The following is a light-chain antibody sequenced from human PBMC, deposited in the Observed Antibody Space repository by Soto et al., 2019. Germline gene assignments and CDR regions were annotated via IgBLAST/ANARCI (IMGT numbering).Light chain of an antibody. CDR1: SSDVGSYDL. CDR2: EDT. J-gene: IGLJ1*01. V-gene: IGLV2-23*01. CDR3: CSYAGSGTFV. Sequence: QSALTQPASVSGSPGQSITISCTGTSSDVGSYDLVSWYQQPPGKAPKLMIYEDTKRPSGISTRFSGSKSGNAASLTISGLQAEDEAVYYCCSYAGSGTFVFGTGTKVTVL.